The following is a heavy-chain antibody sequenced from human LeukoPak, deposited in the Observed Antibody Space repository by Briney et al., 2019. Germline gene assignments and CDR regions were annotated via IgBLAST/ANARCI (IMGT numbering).Heavy chain of an antibody. J-gene: IGHJ4*02. CDR1: GFTFSSYA. D-gene: IGHD2-15*01. CDR3: ARVRGRSTWYGGGLDC. Sequence: GGSLRLSCAASGFTFSSYALSWVRQAPGMGLQWVSAISHTGGSTYYADSVKGRFTISRDNSKNTLYLHMNSLRAEDTAVYYCARVRGRSTWYGGGLDCWGQGTLVTVSS. V-gene: IGHV3-23*01. CDR2: ISHTGGST.